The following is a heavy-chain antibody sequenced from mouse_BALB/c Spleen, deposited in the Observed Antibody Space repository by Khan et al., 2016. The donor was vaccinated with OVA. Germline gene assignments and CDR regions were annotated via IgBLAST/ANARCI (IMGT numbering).Heavy chain of an antibody. CDR3: ARQPYYHYNIMDY. CDR1: GFSLTTYG. CDR2: IWSDGTT. Sequence: VKLEESGPGLAAPSQSLSITCTISGFSLTTYGVHWVRQPPGKGLEWLVVIWSDGTTNYNSALKSRLTITKDNSQRQVFLKMNSLQTDDTAIYFCARQPYYHYNIMDYWGQGTSGTVSS. J-gene: IGHJ4*01. D-gene: IGHD2-10*01. V-gene: IGHV2-6-1*01.